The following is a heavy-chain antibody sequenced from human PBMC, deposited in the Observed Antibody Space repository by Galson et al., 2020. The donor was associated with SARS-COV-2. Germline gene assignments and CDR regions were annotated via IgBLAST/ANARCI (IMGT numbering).Heavy chain of an antibody. CDR2: ISIYNGNT. D-gene: IGHD2-15*01. J-gene: IGHJ5*02. V-gene: IGHV1-18*01. Sequence: ASVKVSCKDSGYTFTNYGINWVRQAPGQGLEWMGWISIYNGNTIYAQGLQGRVTMTADTSTSTVYMELRSLRYDDTAVYYCARFYCSGGACYPDPWGQGTRVTVSS. CDR1: GYTFTNYG. CDR3: ARFYCSGGACYPDP.